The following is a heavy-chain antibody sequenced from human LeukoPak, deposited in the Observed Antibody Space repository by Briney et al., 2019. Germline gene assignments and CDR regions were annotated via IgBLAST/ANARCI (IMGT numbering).Heavy chain of an antibody. D-gene: IGHD3-10*01. Sequence: GRSLRLSCAASGFTISSYAMHWVRQAPGKGLEWVAVISYDGSNKYYADSVKGRFTISRDNSKNTLYLQMNSLRAEDTAVYYCASAYYGSGTNLDYWGQGTLVTVSS. V-gene: IGHV3-30*01. J-gene: IGHJ4*02. CDR3: ASAYYGSGTNLDY. CDR2: ISYDGSNK. CDR1: GFTISSYA.